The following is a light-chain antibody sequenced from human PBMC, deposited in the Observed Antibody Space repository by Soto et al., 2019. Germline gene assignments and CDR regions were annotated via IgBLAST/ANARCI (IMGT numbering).Light chain of an antibody. V-gene: IGKV1-39*01. CDR1: QSISTY. Sequence: DIQMTQSPSSLSASVGDRVTITCRASQSISTYLNWYQQKPGKAPKLLIYTASSLQSGVPSRFSGSGSGTDFTLTISSLRPEDFATYYCQQSYNTPYTFGQGTNLEIK. CDR2: TAS. CDR3: QQSYNTPYT. J-gene: IGKJ2*01.